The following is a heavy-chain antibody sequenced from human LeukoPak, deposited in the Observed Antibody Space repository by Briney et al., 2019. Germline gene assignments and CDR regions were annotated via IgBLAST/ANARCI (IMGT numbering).Heavy chain of an antibody. Sequence: GGSLRLSCAASRFTFSSYAMSWVRQAPGKGLEWVSSINSSGGRTYYADSVKGRFTISRDNSKNTLYLQMNSLRAEDTAVYYCAASSSDLFYYYYYYMDVWGKGTTVTVSS. CDR3: AASSSDLFYYYYYYMDV. CDR1: RFTFSSYA. V-gene: IGHV3-23*01. CDR2: INSSGGRT. J-gene: IGHJ6*03. D-gene: IGHD6-6*01.